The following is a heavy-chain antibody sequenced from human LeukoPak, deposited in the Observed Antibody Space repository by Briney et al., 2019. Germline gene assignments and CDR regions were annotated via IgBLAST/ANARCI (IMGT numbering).Heavy chain of an antibody. CDR3: ARATMTTRFDY. CDR2: ISYDGSNK. Sequence: PGRSLRLSCAASGFTFSSYAMHWVRQAPGKGLEWVGVISYDGSNKYYADSVKGRFTISRDNSKNTLYLQMNSLRAEDTAVYYCARATMTTRFDYWGQGTLVTVSS. V-gene: IGHV3-30-3*01. D-gene: IGHD3-22*01. CDR1: GFTFSSYA. J-gene: IGHJ4*02.